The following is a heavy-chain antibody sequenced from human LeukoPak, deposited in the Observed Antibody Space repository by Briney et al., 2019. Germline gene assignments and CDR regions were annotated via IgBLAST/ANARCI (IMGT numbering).Heavy chain of an antibody. CDR3: ANYWYP. V-gene: IGHV3-74*01. CDR2: IKPDGTYT. D-gene: IGHD2-8*02. Sequence: GGSLRLSCASSGXTFSSDWMYWVRQAPGRGPVWVSGIKPDGTYTHYAVSVKGRFTISRDDAKNTLYLQMHSLRVEDTAVYYCANYWYPWGPGTLVTVSS. CDR1: GXTFSSDW. J-gene: IGHJ5*02.